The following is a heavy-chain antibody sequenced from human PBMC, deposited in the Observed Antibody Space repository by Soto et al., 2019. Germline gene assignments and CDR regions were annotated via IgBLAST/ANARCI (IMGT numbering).Heavy chain of an antibody. V-gene: IGHV3-30*18. CDR2: ISYDGSNK. D-gene: IGHD3-22*01. CDR1: GFTFSSYG. Sequence: QVQLVESGGGVVQPGRSLRLSCAASGFTFSSYGMHWVRQAPGKGLEWVAVISYDGSNKYYADSVKGRFTISRDNSKNTLYLQMNSLRAEDTAVYYCAKGHYDSSGYPIWDYYYYYGMDVWGQGTTVTVSS. CDR3: AKGHYDSSGYPIWDYYYYYGMDV. J-gene: IGHJ6*02.